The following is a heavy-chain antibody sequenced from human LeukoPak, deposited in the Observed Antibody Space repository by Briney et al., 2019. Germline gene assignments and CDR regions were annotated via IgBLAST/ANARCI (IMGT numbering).Heavy chain of an antibody. CDR2: ISYSGST. CDR1: GGSISSYY. D-gene: IGHD1-26*01. V-gene: IGHV4-59*01. J-gene: IGHJ4*02. CDR3: ARGQYSGSCFDN. Sequence: SETLSLTCTVSGGSISSYYWSWIRQPPGKGLEWIACISYSGSTNYNPSLKSRVTILVDTSKNQFSLKVSSVTAADTAVYYCARGQYSGSCFDNWGQGSLVTVSS.